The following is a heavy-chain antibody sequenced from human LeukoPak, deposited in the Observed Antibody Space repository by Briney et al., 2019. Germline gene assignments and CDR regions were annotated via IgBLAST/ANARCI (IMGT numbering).Heavy chain of an antibody. CDR3: ARGEYSSGWYMNY. J-gene: IGHJ4*02. Sequence: ASVKVSCKASGYTFTGYYMHWVRQAPGQGLEWMGWINPNSGGTNYAQKFQGWVTMTRDTSISTAYMELSRLRSDDTAVYYCARGEYSSGWYMNYWGQGTLVTVSS. D-gene: IGHD6-19*01. CDR1: GYTFTGYY. CDR2: INPNSGGT. V-gene: IGHV1-2*04.